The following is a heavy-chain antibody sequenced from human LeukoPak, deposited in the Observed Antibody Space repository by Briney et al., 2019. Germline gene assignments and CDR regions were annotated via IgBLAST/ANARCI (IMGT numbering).Heavy chain of an antibody. V-gene: IGHV4-31*03. CDR3: ASSGPNWFDP. CDR2: IYYSGST. D-gene: IGHD6-19*01. CDR1: GVSISSGGYY. Sequence: NPSETLSLTCTVSGVSISSGGYYWSWIRQHPGKGLEWIGYIYYSGSTYYNPSLKSRVTISVDTSKNQLSLKLSSVTAADTAVYYCASSGPNWFDPWGQGTLVTVSS. J-gene: IGHJ5*02.